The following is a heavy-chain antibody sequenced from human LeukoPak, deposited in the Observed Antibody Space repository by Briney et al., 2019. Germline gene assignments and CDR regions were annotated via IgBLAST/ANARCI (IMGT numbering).Heavy chain of an antibody. Sequence: PGESLKISCKGSGYSFTSYWIGWVRQMPGKGLEWMGIIYPGDSDTRYSPSFQGQVTISADKSISTAYLQWSSLKASDTAMYYCARQKRWSYHYYYYMDVWGKGTTVTVSS. J-gene: IGHJ6*03. CDR3: ARQKRWSYHYYYYMDV. V-gene: IGHV5-51*01. CDR1: GYSFTSYW. CDR2: IYPGDSDT. D-gene: IGHD4-23*01.